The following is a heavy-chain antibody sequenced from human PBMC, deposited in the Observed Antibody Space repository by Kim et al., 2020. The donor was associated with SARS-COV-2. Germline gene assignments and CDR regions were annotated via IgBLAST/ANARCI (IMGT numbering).Heavy chain of an antibody. CDR1: GGSISSYY. CDR3: ARDGIWSGMASYYYYYGMVV. D-gene: IGHD3-10*01. V-gene: IGHV4-4*07. CDR2: IYTSGST. Sequence: SETLSLTCTVSGGSISSYYWSWIRQPAGKGLEWIGRIYTSGSTNYNPSLKSRVTMSVDTSKNQFSMKLSSVTAADTAVYYCARDGIWSGMASYYYYYGMVVWGQGTTVSDSS. J-gene: IGHJ6*02.